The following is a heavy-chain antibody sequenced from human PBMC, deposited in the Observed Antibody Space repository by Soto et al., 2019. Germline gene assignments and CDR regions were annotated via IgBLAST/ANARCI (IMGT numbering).Heavy chain of an antibody. CDR3: ARESYSSSWSDYYYYMDV. V-gene: IGHV1-18*01. D-gene: IGHD6-13*01. J-gene: IGHJ6*03. CDR1: GYTFTSYG. Sequence: QVPLVQSGAEVKKPGASVKVSCKASGYTFTSYGISWVRQAPGQGLEWMGWISAYNGNTNYAQKLQGRVTMTTDTSTSTAYMELRSLRSDDTAVYYCARESYSSSWSDYYYYMDVWGKGTTVTVSS. CDR2: ISAYNGNT.